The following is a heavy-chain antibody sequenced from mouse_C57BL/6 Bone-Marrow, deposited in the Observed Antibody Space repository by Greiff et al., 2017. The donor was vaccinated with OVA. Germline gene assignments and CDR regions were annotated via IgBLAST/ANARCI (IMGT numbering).Heavy chain of an antibody. Sequence: EVMLVESGGDLVKPGGSLKLSCAASGFTFSSYGMSWVRQTPDKRLEWVATISSGGSYTYYPDSVKGRFTISRDNAKNTLYLQMSSLKSEDTAMYYCARHPSLYYFDDWGKGTTLTVSS. CDR1: GFTFSSYG. CDR3: ARHPSLYYFDD. CDR2: ISSGGSYT. J-gene: IGHJ2*01. V-gene: IGHV5-6*02.